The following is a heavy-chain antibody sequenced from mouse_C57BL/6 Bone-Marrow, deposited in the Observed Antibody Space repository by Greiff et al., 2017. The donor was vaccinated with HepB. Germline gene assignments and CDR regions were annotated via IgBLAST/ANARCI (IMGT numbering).Heavy chain of an antibody. Sequence: QVQLQQSGPELVKPGASVKISCKASGYSFPSYYIHWVKQRPGQGLEWIGWIYPGSGNTKYNEKFKGKATLTADTSSSTAYMQLSSLTSEDSAVYYCARCSSYEYYAMDYWGQGTSVTVSS. CDR1: GYSFPSYY. CDR3: ARCSSYEYYAMDY. CDR2: IYPGSGNT. D-gene: IGHD1-1*01. V-gene: IGHV1-66*01. J-gene: IGHJ4*01.